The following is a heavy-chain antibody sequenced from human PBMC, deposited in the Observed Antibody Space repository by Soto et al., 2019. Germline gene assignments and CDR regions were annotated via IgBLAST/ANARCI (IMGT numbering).Heavy chain of an antibody. D-gene: IGHD1-1*01. V-gene: IGHV1-18*01. CDR2: ISAHNGNT. CDR1: GYAFTTYG. Sequence: QVHLVQSGAEVKKPGASVKVSCKGSGYAFTTYGITWVRQAPGQGLEWMGWISAHNGNTNYAQKLQGRVTVTRDTSTSTAYMELRSPRSDATAVYYCARGRYGDYSGQGALVTVSS. J-gene: IGHJ4*02. CDR3: ARGRYGDY.